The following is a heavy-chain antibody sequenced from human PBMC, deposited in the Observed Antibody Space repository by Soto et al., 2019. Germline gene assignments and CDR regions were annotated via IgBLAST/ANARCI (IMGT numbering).Heavy chain of an antibody. CDR1: GFSLSTSGVG. D-gene: IGHD6-19*01. Sequence: SGPTLVKPTQTLTLTCTFSGFSLSTSGVGVGWIRQPPGKALEWLALIYWNDDKRYSPSLKSRLTITKDTSKNQVVLTMTNMDPVDTATYYCAHIGVQAVAGVALCPNFDYWGQGTLVTVSS. J-gene: IGHJ4*02. CDR2: IYWNDDK. V-gene: IGHV2-5*01. CDR3: AHIGVQAVAGVALCPNFDY.